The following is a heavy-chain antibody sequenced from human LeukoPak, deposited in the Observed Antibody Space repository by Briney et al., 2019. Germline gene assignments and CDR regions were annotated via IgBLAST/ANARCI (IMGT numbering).Heavy chain of an antibody. Sequence: SETLSLTCAVYGGSFSGYYWSWIRQPPGKGLEWIGEINHSGSTSYNPSLKSRVTISVDTSKNQFSLKLSSVTAADTAVYYCARLGVAGPFDYWGQGTLVTVSS. V-gene: IGHV4-34*01. CDR2: INHSGST. D-gene: IGHD6-19*01. J-gene: IGHJ4*02. CDR3: ARLGVAGPFDY. CDR1: GGSFSGYY.